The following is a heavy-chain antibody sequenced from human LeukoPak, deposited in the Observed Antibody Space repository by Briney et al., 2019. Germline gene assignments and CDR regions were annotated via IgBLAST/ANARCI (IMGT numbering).Heavy chain of an antibody. CDR3: ASNKGQWLFSD. J-gene: IGHJ4*02. D-gene: IGHD6-19*01. CDR2: IYYSGST. CDR1: GGSISSYY. V-gene: IGHV4-59*08. Sequence: SETLSLTCTVSGGSISSYYWNWIRQPPGKGLEWIGNIYYSGSTNYNPSLKSRVTISVDTSKNQFSLRLSSVTATDTAVYYCASNKGQWLFSDWGQGTLVTVSS.